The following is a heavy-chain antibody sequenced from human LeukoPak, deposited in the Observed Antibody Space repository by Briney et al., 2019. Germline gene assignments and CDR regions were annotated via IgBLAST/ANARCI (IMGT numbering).Heavy chain of an antibody. J-gene: IGHJ4*02. CDR2: ISGSGGST. D-gene: IGHD2-21*02. Sequence: HPGGSLRLSCAASGFTFSSYAMSWVRQAPGKGLEWVSAISGSGGSTYYADSVKGRFTISRDNSKNTLYLQMNSLRVEDTAVYYCARRYSGDSPLDYWGQGTLVTVSS. V-gene: IGHV3-23*01. CDR1: GFTFSSYA. CDR3: ARRYSGDSPLDY.